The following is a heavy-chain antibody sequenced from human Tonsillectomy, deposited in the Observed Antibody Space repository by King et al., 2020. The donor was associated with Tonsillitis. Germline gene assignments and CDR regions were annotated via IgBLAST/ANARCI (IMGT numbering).Heavy chain of an antibody. Sequence: VQLVESGGGLVQPGGSLRLSCAASGFTFTSYDMYWVRQVTGKGLEWFSTIGAAGDPYYPGSVKGRFTISRENAKNSLYLQMDSLRAGDTAVYYCARADSRYFYGLDVWGQGTTVTVSS. V-gene: IGHV3-13*05. CDR1: GFTFTSYD. CDR3: ARADSRYFYGLDV. J-gene: IGHJ6*02. CDR2: IGAAGDP. D-gene: IGHD3-3*01.